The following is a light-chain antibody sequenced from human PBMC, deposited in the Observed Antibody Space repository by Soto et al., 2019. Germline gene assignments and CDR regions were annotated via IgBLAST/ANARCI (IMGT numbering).Light chain of an antibody. CDR1: QSVNSNY. V-gene: IGKV3-20*01. J-gene: IGKJ1*01. CDR2: GAS. Sequence: EIVLTQSPGTLSSSPGERATLSCRASQSVNSNYLAWYQQKPGQGPRLLMYGASSRATGIPDRFSGSGSGTDFTLTISRPEPEDFAVYYCQQYDSSPRTFGQGTKVEIK. CDR3: QQYDSSPRT.